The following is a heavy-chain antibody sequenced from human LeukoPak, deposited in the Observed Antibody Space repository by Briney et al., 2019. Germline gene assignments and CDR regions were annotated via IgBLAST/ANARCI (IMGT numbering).Heavy chain of an antibody. D-gene: IGHD6-13*01. Sequence: ASVKVSCKASGYTFTSYGISWVRQAPGQGLEWMGWISAYNGNTNYAQKLQGRVTMTTDTSTSTAYMELRSLRSDDTAVYYCARDHVGGIAAAATARYWGQRTLVTVSS. CDR3: ARDHVGGIAAAATARY. V-gene: IGHV1-18*04. J-gene: IGHJ4*02. CDR2: ISAYNGNT. CDR1: GYTFTSYG.